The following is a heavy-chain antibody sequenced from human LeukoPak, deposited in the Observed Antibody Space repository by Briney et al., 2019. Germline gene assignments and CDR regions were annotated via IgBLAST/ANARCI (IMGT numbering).Heavy chain of an antibody. CDR2: IYYSGST. V-gene: IGHV4-34*01. D-gene: IGHD6-19*01. J-gene: IGHJ4*02. Sequence: SETLSLTCAVYGGSFSGYYWSWIRQPPGKGLEWIGSIYYSGSTYYNPSLKSRVTISVDTSKNQFSLKLSSVTAADTAVYYCASSGWSQVVVYRGQGTLVTVSS. CDR3: ASSGWSQVVVY. CDR1: GGSFSGYY.